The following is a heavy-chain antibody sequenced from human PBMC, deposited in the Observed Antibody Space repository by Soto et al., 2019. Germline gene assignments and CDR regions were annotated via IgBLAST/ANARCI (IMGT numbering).Heavy chain of an antibody. CDR1: GGSISSGGYY. Sequence: PSETLSLTCTVSGGSISSGGYYWSWIRQHPGKGLEWIGYIYYSGSTYYNPSLKSRVTISVDTSKNQFSLKLSSVTAADTAVYYCARSVGVRYYGSGRSPRAFDCRDKGTLVIVAS. V-gene: IGHV4-31*03. D-gene: IGHD3-10*01. CDR2: IYYSGST. CDR3: ARSVGVRYYGSGRSPRAFDC. J-gene: IGHJ4*02.